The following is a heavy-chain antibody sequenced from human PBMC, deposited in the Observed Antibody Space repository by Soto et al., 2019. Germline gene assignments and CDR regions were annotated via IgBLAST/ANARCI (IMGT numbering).Heavy chain of an antibody. J-gene: IGHJ4*02. CDR2: INAGDGVT. V-gene: IGHV1-3*01. D-gene: IGHD2-15*01. CDR1: GYPFVSYA. CDR3: AREPLVAFDF. Sequence: ASVKVSCKASGYPFVSYALHWVRQAPGQSLEWMGWINAGDGVTKCAQKFQGRVIITRDTSARTAYMELTSLTSEDTAVYYCAREPLVAFDFWGQGTLVTVSS.